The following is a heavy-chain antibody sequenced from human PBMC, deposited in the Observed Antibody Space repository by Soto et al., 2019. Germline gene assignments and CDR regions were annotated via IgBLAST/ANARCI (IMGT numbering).Heavy chain of an antibody. D-gene: IGHD3-22*01. CDR1: GGSVSSGSYY. J-gene: IGHJ4*02. V-gene: IGHV4-61*01. CDR3: ARMTTMTNFYYFDY. CDR2: IYYSGST. Sequence: QVQLQESGPGLVKPSETLSLTCTVSGGSVSSGSYYWSWIRQPPGKGLEWIGYIYYSGSTNYNPSLKSRVTISVDTSKNQFSLKLSSVTAADTAVYYCARMTTMTNFYYFDYWGQGTLVTVSS.